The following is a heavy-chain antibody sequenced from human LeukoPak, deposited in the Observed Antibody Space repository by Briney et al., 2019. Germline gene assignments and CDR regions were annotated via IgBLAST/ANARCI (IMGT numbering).Heavy chain of an antibody. CDR3: TTYSGSYSFDY. V-gene: IGHV3-15*01. CDR1: GFTFSNAW. D-gene: IGHD1-26*01. Sequence: GGSLRLSCAASGFTFSNAWLTWVRQAPGKGLEWVGRIKSKTDGGTTDYAAPVQGRFTISRDDSKNTLYLQMNSLKTEGTAVYYCTTYSGSYSFDYWGQGTLVTVSS. J-gene: IGHJ4*02. CDR2: IKSKTDGGTT.